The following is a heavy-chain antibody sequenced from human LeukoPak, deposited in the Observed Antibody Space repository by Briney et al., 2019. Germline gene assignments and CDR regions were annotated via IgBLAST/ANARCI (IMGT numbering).Heavy chain of an antibody. CDR2: ISSSSSTT. Sequence: GGSLRLSCAASGFRFNTFWMSWVRQAPGKGLEWVAYISSSSSTTHYADSVTGRFSISRDNAKSSLYLQMNSLRVEDTAVYYCARDLYSGSYYDFDYWGQGTLVTVSS. V-gene: IGHV3-48*01. D-gene: IGHD1-26*01. CDR1: GFRFNTFW. J-gene: IGHJ4*02. CDR3: ARDLYSGSYYDFDY.